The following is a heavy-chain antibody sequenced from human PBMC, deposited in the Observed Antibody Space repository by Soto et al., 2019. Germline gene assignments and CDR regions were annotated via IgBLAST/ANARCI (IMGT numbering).Heavy chain of an antibody. CDR1: GGSISSYY. CDR2: IYYSGST. J-gene: IGHJ5*02. Sequence: QVQLQESGPGLVKPSETLSLTCTVSGGSISSYYWSWIRQPPGKGLEWIGYIYYSGSTNYNPSLKSRVTISVDTSKNQFSLKLSSVTAAVTAVYYCARGSPMVWFDPWGQGTLVTVSS. V-gene: IGHV4-59*01. CDR3: ARGSPMVWFDP. D-gene: IGHD3-10*01.